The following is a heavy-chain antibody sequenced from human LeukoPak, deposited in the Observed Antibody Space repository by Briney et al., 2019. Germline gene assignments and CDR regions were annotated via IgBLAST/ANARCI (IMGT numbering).Heavy chain of an antibody. Sequence: PGGSLRLSCAVSGFTFSSYAMSWVRQAPGKGLEWVSSISSSSSYIYYADSVKGRFTISRDNAKNSLYLQMNSLRAEDTAVYYCARDSGNYLDAFDIWGQGTMVTVSS. CDR1: GFTFSSYA. J-gene: IGHJ3*02. CDR3: ARDSGNYLDAFDI. CDR2: ISSSSSYI. D-gene: IGHD1-7*01. V-gene: IGHV3-21*01.